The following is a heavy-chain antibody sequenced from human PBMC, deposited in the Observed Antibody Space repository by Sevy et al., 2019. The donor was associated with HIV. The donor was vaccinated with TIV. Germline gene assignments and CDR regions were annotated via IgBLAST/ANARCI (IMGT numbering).Heavy chain of an antibody. V-gene: IGHV3-23*01. CDR1: GFTFTNYA. CDR3: AEGRYDSSGSFDAFDI. J-gene: IGHJ3*02. Sequence: GGSLRLSCAASGFTFTNYAMNWVRQAPGKGLEWVSTIFGARGVIYDADPRKGRFPISRDNSKNKLYLQMDSLRAEDSAVYYCAEGRYDSSGSFDAFDIWGQGTMVTVSS. CDR2: IFGARGVI. D-gene: IGHD3-22*01.